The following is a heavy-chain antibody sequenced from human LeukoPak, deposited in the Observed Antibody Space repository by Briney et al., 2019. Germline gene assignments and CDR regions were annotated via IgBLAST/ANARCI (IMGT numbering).Heavy chain of an antibody. CDR1: GGTFSSYA. CDR2: IIPIFGTA. D-gene: IGHD6-13*01. V-gene: IGHV1-69*06. J-gene: IGHJ4*02. CDR3: ARGGIAAAGTSVDY. Sequence: SVKVSCKASGGTFSSYAISWVRQAPGQGLEWMGGIIPIFGTANYAQKFQGRVTITADKSTSTAYVELSSLRSEDTAVYYCARGGIAAAGTSVDYWGQGTLVTVSS.